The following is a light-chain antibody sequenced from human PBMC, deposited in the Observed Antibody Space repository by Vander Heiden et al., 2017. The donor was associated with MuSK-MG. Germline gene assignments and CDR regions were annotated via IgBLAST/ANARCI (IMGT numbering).Light chain of an antibody. Sequence: DIQMTQSPPTMSASVGDRVTITCRASQSISSWLAWYQQKPGKAPKLLIYKASSLESGVPSRFSGSGSGTEFTLTISILQPDDFATYYCQQYNSYSPWTFGQGTKLEIK. V-gene: IGKV1-5*03. CDR3: QQYNSYSPWT. CDR2: KAS. J-gene: IGKJ1*01. CDR1: QSISSW.